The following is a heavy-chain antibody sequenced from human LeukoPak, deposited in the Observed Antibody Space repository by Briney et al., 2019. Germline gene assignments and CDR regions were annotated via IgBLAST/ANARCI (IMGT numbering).Heavy chain of an antibody. CDR3: ARAGGSVGWYGTIEP. D-gene: IGHD6-19*01. V-gene: IGHV4-61*09. Sequence: SQTLSLPRTVSGGSISGGIYYWSWIRQPAGKALEWIVHIYTSGSTSYNPSNQSPVSLSVDTSSHQFSLKVTSVTAADTAVYYCARAGGSVGWYGTIEPWGPGTFGTVSS. CDR2: IYTSGST. CDR1: GGSISGGIYY. J-gene: IGHJ5*02.